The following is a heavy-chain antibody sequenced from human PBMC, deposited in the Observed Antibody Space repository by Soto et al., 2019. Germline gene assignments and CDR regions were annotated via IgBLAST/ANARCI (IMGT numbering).Heavy chain of an antibody. Sequence: EVQLVESGGGLVQPGGSLRLSCAASGFTVSSKYMSWVRQAPGKGLEWVSLIQSGGTTYYADSVKGRFTISRDSSKNMLHLQIDSQRAEDTPRAYCASVDYFGAGGSYYAVPIGVWGQGTPVTVSS. CDR2: IQSGGTT. D-gene: IGHD2-15*01. V-gene: IGHV3-66*01. J-gene: IGHJ4*01. CDR1: GFTVSSKY. CDR3: ASVDYFGAGGSYYAVPIGV.